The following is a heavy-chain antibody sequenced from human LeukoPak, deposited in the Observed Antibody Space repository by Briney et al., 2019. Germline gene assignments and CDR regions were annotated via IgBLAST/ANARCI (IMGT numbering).Heavy chain of an antibody. J-gene: IGHJ4*02. D-gene: IGHD3-10*01. CDR2: IGPAGDT. CDR3: ARGGGFDY. V-gene: IGHV3-13*04. CDR1: GFTFSSYA. Sequence: GGSLRLSCAASGFTFSSYAMSWVRQAPGKGLEWVTGIGPAGDTYYPGSVKGRFTVSRENAKNSLYLQMNSLRAGDTAVYYCARGGGFDYWGQGTLVTVSS.